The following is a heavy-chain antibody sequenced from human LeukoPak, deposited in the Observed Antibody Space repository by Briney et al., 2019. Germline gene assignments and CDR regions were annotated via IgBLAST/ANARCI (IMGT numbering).Heavy chain of an antibody. CDR2: TSFDGSNK. V-gene: IGHV3-30*04. CDR1: GFTLSSYA. CDR3: ARETMDTAMVLYFDY. D-gene: IGHD5-18*01. J-gene: IGHJ4*02. Sequence: GGSLRLSCAASGFTLSSYAMHWVRQAPGKGLEWVAVTSFDGSNKYYADSVKGRFTISRDDSKNTLYLQMNSLRAEDTAVYYCARETMDTAMVLYFDYWGQGTLVTVSS.